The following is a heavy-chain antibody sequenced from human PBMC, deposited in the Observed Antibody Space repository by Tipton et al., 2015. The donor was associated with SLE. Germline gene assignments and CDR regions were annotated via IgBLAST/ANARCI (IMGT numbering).Heavy chain of an antibody. D-gene: IGHD2-2*02. CDR1: GYTFSSNK. CDR2: IKPSDGTT. CDR3: ARDLEGGYTMDY. J-gene: IGHJ4*02. V-gene: IGHV1-46*01. Sequence: QLVQSGAEVKMRGASVTISCEASGYTFSSNKMHWVRQAPGHGLEWMGIIKPSDGTTSLAQKFRGRVIMTRDTSTNTYYMKMSRLISEDTAVYYCARDLEGGYTMDYWGQGTLVTVSS.